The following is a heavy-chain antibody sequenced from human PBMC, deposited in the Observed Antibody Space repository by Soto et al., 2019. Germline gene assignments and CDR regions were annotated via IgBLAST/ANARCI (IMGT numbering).Heavy chain of an antibody. CDR2: ISWNSGSK. CDR3: AIAGGTTVTGLWHFDS. CDR1: GFAFDKSG. Sequence: EVQLVESGGGSVQPGRSLRLSCAASGFAFDKSGMHWVRQVPGKGLEWVTGISWNSGSKGYAESVRRRFTISRDNAKNSLYLEMNSLRAEDTAVYYCAIAGGTTVTGLWHFDSWGQGTLVTVSS. V-gene: IGHV3-9*01. D-gene: IGHD4-17*01. J-gene: IGHJ4*02.